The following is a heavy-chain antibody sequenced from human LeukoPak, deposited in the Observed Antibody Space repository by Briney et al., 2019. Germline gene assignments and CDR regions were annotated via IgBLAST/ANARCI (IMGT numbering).Heavy chain of an antibody. J-gene: IGHJ4*02. D-gene: IGHD3-9*01. Sequence: SETLSLTCTVSGGSISSGSYYWSWIRQPAGKGLEWIGRIYTSGSTNYNPSLKSRVTISVDTSKNQFSLKLSSVTAADTAVYYCARVGYDILTSFDYWGQGTLVTVSS. V-gene: IGHV4-61*02. CDR1: GGSISSGSYY. CDR3: ARVGYDILTSFDY. CDR2: IYTSGST.